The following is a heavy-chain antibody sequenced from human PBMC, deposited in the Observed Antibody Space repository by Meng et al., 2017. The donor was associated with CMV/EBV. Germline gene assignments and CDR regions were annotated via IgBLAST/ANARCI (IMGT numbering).Heavy chain of an antibody. CDR3: AIGGNLFDP. V-gene: IGHV4-34*01. Sequence: VQPPEWGAGLLQPFVSLLRTCPRYGVSYRVYYWSWIRPPPGEGVEWFGEINHSGTNHYNPPLKSQVTISEATSNNHFSLKLSSVTAATTAVYYCAIGGNLFDPWGQGTLVTVSS. J-gene: IGHJ5*02. CDR2: INHSGTN. CDR1: GVSYRVYY.